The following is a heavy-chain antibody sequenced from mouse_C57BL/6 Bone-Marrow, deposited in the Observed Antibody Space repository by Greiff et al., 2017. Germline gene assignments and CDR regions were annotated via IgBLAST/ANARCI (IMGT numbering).Heavy chain of an antibody. D-gene: IGHD2-4*01. CDR2: IYPGSGST. V-gene: IGHV1-55*01. CDR3: ARGIYDYHYYFDY. CDR1: GYTFTSYW. J-gene: IGHJ2*01. Sequence: QVQLQQPGAELVKPGASVKMSCKASGYTFTSYWITWVKQRPGQGLEWIGDIYPGSGSTNYNEKFKSKATLTVDTSSSTAYIQLSSLTSEDSAVYYCARGIYDYHYYFDYWGQGTTLTVSS.